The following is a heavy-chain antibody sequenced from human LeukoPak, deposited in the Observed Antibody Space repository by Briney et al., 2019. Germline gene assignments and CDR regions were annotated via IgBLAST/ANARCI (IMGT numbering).Heavy chain of an antibody. CDR1: GDTFTSYY. CDR3: ARERTVTDAFDI. CDR2: INPSGGTT. Sequence: ASVKVPCKASGDTFTSYYIHWVRQAPGQGLEWLGIINPSGGTTSYAQKFQGRVTMTRDTSTNTVYMELYSLRSEDTAVYYCARERTVTDAFDIWGQGTMVTVSS. D-gene: IGHD3/OR15-3a*01. J-gene: IGHJ3*02. V-gene: IGHV1-46*01.